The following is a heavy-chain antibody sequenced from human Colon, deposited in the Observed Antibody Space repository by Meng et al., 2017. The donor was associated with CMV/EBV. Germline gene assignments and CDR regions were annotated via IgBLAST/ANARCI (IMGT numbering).Heavy chain of an antibody. D-gene: IGHD3-10*01. Sequence: GGSLRLSCTASGFNFNTYLMNWVRQVPGKGLEWVSSINPGSDYITYADSVNGRFTISRDNAGNSLYLQMDDLQAEDTATYFCARDGPGAWYFDLWGRGTPVTVSS. CDR2: INPGSDYI. J-gene: IGHJ2*01. CDR3: ARDGPGAWYFDL. CDR1: GFNFNTYL. V-gene: IGHV3-21*01.